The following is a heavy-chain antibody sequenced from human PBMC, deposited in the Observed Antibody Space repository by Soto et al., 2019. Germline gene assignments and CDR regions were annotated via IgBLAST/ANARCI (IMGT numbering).Heavy chain of an antibody. J-gene: IGHJ4*02. Sequence: ASETLSLTCTVSGGSIISYCWSWIRQPPGKELEWIGYIYYSGSTNYSPSLKSRVTISVDTSKNQFSLRLSSVTAADTALYYCARHRYSYGVYYFDYWGQGTLLTVSS. CDR1: GGSIISYC. CDR2: IYYSGST. V-gene: IGHV4-59*08. CDR3: ARHRYSYGVYYFDY. D-gene: IGHD5-18*01.